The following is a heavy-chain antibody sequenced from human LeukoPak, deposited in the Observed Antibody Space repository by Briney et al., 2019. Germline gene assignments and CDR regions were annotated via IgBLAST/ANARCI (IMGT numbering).Heavy chain of an antibody. CDR2: ISSSSSYI. Sequence: GGSLRLSCAPSGFTFSSYSKNWVRQAPGKGLEWVSSISSSSSYIYYADSVKGRFTISRDNAKNSLYLQMNSLRAEDTAVYYCARVGSGYSFDYWGQGTLVTVSS. CDR1: GFTFSSYS. V-gene: IGHV3-21*01. D-gene: IGHD5-18*01. J-gene: IGHJ4*02. CDR3: ARVGSGYSFDY.